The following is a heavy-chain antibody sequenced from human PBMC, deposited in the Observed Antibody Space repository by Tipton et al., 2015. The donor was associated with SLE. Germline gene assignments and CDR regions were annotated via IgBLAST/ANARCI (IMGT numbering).Heavy chain of an antibody. CDR1: GAYINSNTYY. D-gene: IGHD1-7*01. CDR2: MFYSGST. J-gene: IGHJ6*04. Sequence: TLSLTCTVSGAYINSNTYYWGWIRQPPGKGLEWIGSMFYSGSTYYNPSLGSRLTISVDTSKDQFSLRLTSVTAADTAVYYCARATDWNLSPDVWGKGTTVTVSS. V-gene: IGHV4-39*07. CDR3: ARATDWNLSPDV.